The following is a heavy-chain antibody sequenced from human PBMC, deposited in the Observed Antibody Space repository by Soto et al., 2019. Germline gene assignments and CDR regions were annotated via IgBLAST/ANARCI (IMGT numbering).Heavy chain of an antibody. V-gene: IGHV3-23*01. D-gene: IGHD6-13*01. J-gene: IGHJ4*02. CDR2: ISASGCST. CDR1: GFTFSSYA. CDR3: AKGNSKNSSWYFDY. Sequence: GGSLRLSCAASGFTFSSYAMSWVRQAPGKGLEWVSAISASGCSTYYADSVKGRFTIARDNSKNTLYLQMNSLRAEDTAVYYCAKGNSKNSSWYFDYWGQGTLVTVSS.